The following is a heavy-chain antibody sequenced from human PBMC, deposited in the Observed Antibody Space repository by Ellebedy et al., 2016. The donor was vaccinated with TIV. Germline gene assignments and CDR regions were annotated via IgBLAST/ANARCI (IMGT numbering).Heavy chain of an antibody. Sequence: SETLSLTXAVSGGSISSGLYYWGWIRQSPGKGLEWIGSMYYSGSTYYNPSLKSRVTISMDMSKNQFSLKLTSVTAADTAVYYCASTDVAVAGNFDYWGQGTLVTVSS. D-gene: IGHD6-19*01. V-gene: IGHV4-39*07. CDR1: GGSISSGLYY. CDR2: MYYSGST. CDR3: ASTDVAVAGNFDY. J-gene: IGHJ4*02.